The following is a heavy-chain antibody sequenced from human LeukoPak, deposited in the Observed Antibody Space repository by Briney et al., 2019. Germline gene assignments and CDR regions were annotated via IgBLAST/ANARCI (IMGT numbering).Heavy chain of an antibody. CDR3: AKDRIAAGN. D-gene: IGHD6-13*01. CDR1: GFTFDDYA. Sequence: GGSLRLSCAASGFTFDDYATHWVRQAPGKGLEWVSGISWNSGSIGYADSVKGRFTISRDNAKNSLYLQMNSLRAEDTALYYCAKDRIAAGNWGQGTLVTVSS. J-gene: IGHJ4*02. CDR2: ISWNSGSI. V-gene: IGHV3-9*01.